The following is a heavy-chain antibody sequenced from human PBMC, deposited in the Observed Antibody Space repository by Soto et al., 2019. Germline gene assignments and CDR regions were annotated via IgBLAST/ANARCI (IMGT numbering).Heavy chain of an antibody. J-gene: IGHJ6*02. CDR2: THPGESET. CDR1: GYSFTTYW. CDR3: VRHEATYYYYDGMDV. Sequence: GESLKISCKGSGYSFTTYWIGWVRQTPGKGLEWVGITHPGESETRYSPSFQGQVTISADRSISTAYLQWSSLKASDTAMYYCVRHEATYYYYDGMDVWGQGTAVTVSS. V-gene: IGHV5-51*01.